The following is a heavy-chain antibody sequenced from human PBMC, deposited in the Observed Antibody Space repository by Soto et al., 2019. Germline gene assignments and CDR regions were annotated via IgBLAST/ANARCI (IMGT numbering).Heavy chain of an antibody. Sequence: SETLSLTCTVSGGSISSGDYYWSWIRQPPXKGLEWIGYIYYSGSTYYNPSLKSRVTISVDTSKNQFSLKLSSVTAADTAVYYCARDYYDSSGYYYVDWFDPWGQGTQVTVSS. J-gene: IGHJ5*02. CDR1: GGSISSGDYY. CDR3: ARDYYDSSGYYYVDWFDP. V-gene: IGHV4-30-4*01. D-gene: IGHD3-22*01. CDR2: IYYSGST.